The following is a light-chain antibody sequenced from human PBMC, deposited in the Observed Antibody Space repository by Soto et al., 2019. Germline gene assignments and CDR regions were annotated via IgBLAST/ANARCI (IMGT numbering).Light chain of an antibody. V-gene: IGLV6-57*03. CDR2: EDN. CDR1: SGSIASNY. Sequence: NFMLTQPHSVSESPGQTVTISCTRRSGSIASNYVQWYQQRPGRAPTTVIYEDNQRPSGVPARFSGSIDSSSNSASLTISGLKTEDEADYYCQSYDSSNVVFGGGTKVTVL. CDR3: QSYDSSNVV. J-gene: IGLJ2*01.